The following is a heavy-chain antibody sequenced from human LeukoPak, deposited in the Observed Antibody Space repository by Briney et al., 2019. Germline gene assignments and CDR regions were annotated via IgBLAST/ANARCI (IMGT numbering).Heavy chain of an antibody. D-gene: IGHD4-17*01. Sequence: GGSLRLSCAASGFTFSSYAMHWVRQAPGKGLEWVAVIPYDGSNKYYADSVKGRFTISRDNSKNTLYLQMNSLRAEDTAVYYCARDKMTTVTKGIVDYWGQGTLVTVSS. CDR1: GFTFSSYA. V-gene: IGHV3-30-3*01. CDR3: ARDKMTTVTKGIVDY. CDR2: IPYDGSNK. J-gene: IGHJ4*02.